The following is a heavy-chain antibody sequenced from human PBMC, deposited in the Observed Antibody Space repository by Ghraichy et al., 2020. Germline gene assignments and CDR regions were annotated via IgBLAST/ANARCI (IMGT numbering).Heavy chain of an antibody. CDR3: ARGHGPGSFLIDN. D-gene: IGHD3-10*01. Sequence: GESLNISFAASGFTFTNFAMHWVRQAPGKGLDWVAVMSNDETRKYYTDSVEGRFTISRDNSRNTVYLEMNNLRPEDTAIYYCARGHGPGSFLIDNWGQGTLVSVSS. J-gene: IGHJ4*02. CDR2: MSNDETRK. V-gene: IGHV3-30*19. CDR1: GFTFTNFA.